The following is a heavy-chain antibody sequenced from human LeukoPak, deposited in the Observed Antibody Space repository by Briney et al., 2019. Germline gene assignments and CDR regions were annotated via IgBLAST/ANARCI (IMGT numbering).Heavy chain of an antibody. CDR1: GFTFSSYA. J-gene: IGHJ4*02. V-gene: IGHV3-30*04. D-gene: IGHD3-3*01. CDR3: ARDFGFDY. Sequence: PGGSLRISCAASGFTFSSYAMHWVRQAPGKGLEWVAVISYDGSNKYYADSVKGRFTISRDNSKNTLYLQMNSLRAEDTAVYYCARDFGFDYWGQGTLVTVSS. CDR2: ISYDGSNK.